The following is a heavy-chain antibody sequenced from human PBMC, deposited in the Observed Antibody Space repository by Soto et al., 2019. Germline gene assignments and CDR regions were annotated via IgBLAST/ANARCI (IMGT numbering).Heavy chain of an antibody. D-gene: IGHD3-3*01. CDR2: IYYSGST. CDR1: GGSISSGDYY. CDR3: ARGTYYDFWSGPNWFDP. J-gene: IGHJ5*02. Sequence: QVQLQESGPGLVKPSQTLSLTCTVSGGSISSGDYYWSWIRQPPGKGLEWIGYIYYSGSTYYNPCLKSRVTISVDTSKNQFSLKLSSVTAADTAVYYCARGTYYDFWSGPNWFDPWGQGTLVTVSS. V-gene: IGHV4-30-4*01.